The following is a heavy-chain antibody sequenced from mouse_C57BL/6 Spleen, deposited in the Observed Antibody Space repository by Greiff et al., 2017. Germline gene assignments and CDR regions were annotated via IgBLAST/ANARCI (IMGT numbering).Heavy chain of an antibody. J-gene: IGHJ2*01. CDR1: GFTFSDYG. CDR3: ARHDHYFDY. CDR2: ISNLAYSI. V-gene: IGHV5-15*01. Sequence: EVHLVESGGGLVQPGGSLKLSCAASGFTFSDYGMAWVRQAPRKGPEWVAFISNLAYSIYYADTVTGRFTISRENAKNTLDLEMSSLRSEDTAMYYCARHDHYFDYWGQGTTLTVSS.